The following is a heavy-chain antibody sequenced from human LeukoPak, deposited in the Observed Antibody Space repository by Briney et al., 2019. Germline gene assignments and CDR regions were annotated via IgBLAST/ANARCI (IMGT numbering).Heavy chain of an antibody. J-gene: IGHJ2*01. Sequence: SETLSLTCTVSGVSISSGGYYWSWIRQHPGKGLEWIGYIYYSGSTYYNPSLKSRVTISINTSKNQFSLKLSSVTAADTAVYYCARLTAYFDLWDRGTLVTVSS. CDR1: GVSISSGGYY. CDR3: ARLTAYFDL. V-gene: IGHV4-31*03. CDR2: IYYSGST.